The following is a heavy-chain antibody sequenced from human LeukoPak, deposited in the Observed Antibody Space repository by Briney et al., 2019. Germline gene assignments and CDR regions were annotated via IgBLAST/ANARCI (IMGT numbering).Heavy chain of an antibody. D-gene: IGHD1-26*01. CDR3: ARGTGGWELPPYFDY. J-gene: IGHJ4*02. CDR2: ISSSSSYI. V-gene: IGHV3-21*01. Sequence: PGGSLRLSCAASGFTFSSYSMNWVRQAPGKGLEWVSSISSSSSYIYYADSVKGRFTISRDNAKNSLYLQMNSLRAEDTAVYYCARGTGGWELPPYFDYWGQGTLVTVSS. CDR1: GFTFSSYS.